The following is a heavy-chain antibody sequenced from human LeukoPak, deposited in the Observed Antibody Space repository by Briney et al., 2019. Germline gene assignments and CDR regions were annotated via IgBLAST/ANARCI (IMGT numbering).Heavy chain of an antibody. Sequence: ASVKVSCKASGYSFTSYDIHWVRQAPGQGLEWMGWMTTNNGNRGHAQKFQGRVTLTRDTSTGTAYMELSSLTSADTAIYFCAREGGQAAELDNWGQGTQVTVSS. CDR3: AREGGQAAELDN. CDR1: GYSFTSYD. CDR2: MTTNNGNR. D-gene: IGHD6-25*01. J-gene: IGHJ4*02. V-gene: IGHV1-8*01.